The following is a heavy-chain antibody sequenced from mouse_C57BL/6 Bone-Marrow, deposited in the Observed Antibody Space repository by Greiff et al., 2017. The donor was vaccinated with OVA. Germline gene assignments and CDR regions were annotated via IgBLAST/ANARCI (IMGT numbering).Heavy chain of an antibody. Sequence: EVQLQESGGGLVQPGGSMKLSCVASGFTFSNYWMNWVRQSPEKGLEWVAQIRLKSDNYATHYAESVKGRFTISRDDSKSSVDLQMNNLRAEDTGMYYCTGPLGPFDYWGQGTTLTVSS. D-gene: IGHD2-10*02. CDR2: IRLKSDNYAT. J-gene: IGHJ2*01. V-gene: IGHV6-3*01. CDR3: TGPLGPFDY. CDR1: GFTFSNYW.